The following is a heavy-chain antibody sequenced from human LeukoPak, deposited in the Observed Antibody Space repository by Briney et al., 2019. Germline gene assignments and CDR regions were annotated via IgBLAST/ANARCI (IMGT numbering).Heavy chain of an antibody. CDR2: ISGSGGST. Sequence: GGSLRLSCAASGFTFSSYAMSWVRQAPGKGLEWVSAISGSGGSTYYADSVKGRFTVSRDNSKNTLYLQMNSLRAEDTAVYYWAKGQSDYYYMDVWGKGTTVTVSS. CDR3: AKGQSDYYYMDV. CDR1: GFTFSSYA. J-gene: IGHJ6*03. V-gene: IGHV3-23*01. D-gene: IGHD3-3*01.